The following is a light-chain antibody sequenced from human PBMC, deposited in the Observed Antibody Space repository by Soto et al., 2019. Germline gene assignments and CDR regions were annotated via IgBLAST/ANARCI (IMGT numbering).Light chain of an antibody. J-gene: IGLJ2*01. Sequence: NFMLTQPHSVSESPGKTVTISCTRSSGSVASDYVQWYQQRPGSAPTTVICENNQRPSGVPDRFSGSIDSSSNSASLTISGLKTEDEADYYWQSYDYYNHVVFGGGTQLTVL. CDR2: ENN. CDR3: QSYDYYNHVV. V-gene: IGLV6-57*04. CDR1: SGSVASDY.